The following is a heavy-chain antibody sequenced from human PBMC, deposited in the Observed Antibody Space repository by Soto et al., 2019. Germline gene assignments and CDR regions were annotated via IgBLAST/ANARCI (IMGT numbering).Heavy chain of an antibody. CDR1: GYTFTSYG. CDR2: ISAYNGNT. CDR3: ARDISSSWPTRNDY. J-gene: IGHJ4*02. D-gene: IGHD6-13*01. V-gene: IGHV1-18*01. Sequence: ASVKVSCKASGYTFTSYGISWVRQAPGQGLEWMGWISAYNGNTNYAQKLQGRVTMTTDTSTSTAYMELRSLRSDDTTVYYCARDISSSWPTRNDYWGQGTLVTVSS.